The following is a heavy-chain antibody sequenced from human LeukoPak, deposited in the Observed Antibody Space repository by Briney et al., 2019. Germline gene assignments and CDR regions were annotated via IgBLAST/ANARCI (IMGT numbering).Heavy chain of an antibody. CDR3: ATHTPGTMDSY. D-gene: IGHD1-1*01. Sequence: PSETLSLTRTVSGGSISATSYWGWIRQPPGMGLEWIGTIVHSGNTISTPSLKGRVTISVDTSKKQCSLNLNSVTATHTAVYYCATHTPGTMDSYWGQGTLVTVSS. CDR2: IVHSGNT. CDR1: GGSISATSY. V-gene: IGHV4-39*01. J-gene: IGHJ4*02.